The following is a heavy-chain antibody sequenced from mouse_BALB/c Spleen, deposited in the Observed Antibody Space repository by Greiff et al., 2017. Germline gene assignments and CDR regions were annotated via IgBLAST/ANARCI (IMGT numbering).Heavy chain of an antibody. CDR1: GYTFSSYW. CDR2: ILPGSGST. CDR3: ARKGWERDYFDY. J-gene: IGHJ2*01. Sequence: QVQLQQSGAELMKPGASVKLSCKATGYTFSSYWIEWVKQRPGHGLEWIGEILPGSGSTNYNEKFKGKATFTADTSSNTAYMQLSSLTSEDSAVYYCARKGWERDYFDYWGQGTTLTVSA. D-gene: IGHD3-3*01. V-gene: IGHV1-9*01.